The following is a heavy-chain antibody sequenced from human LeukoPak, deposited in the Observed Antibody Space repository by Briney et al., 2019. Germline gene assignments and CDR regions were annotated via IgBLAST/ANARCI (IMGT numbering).Heavy chain of an antibody. V-gene: IGHV1-18*01. CDR1: GYSFTTYG. J-gene: IGHJ4*02. CDR2: ISANNNNT. CDR3: ARAESYFDY. Sequence: ASVKVSCKASGYSFTTYGISWVRQAPGQGLEWMGWISANNNNTDNVQKLQGRVTMTTDTSTSTAYMELRSLRSDDTAVYYCARAESYFDYWGQGTLVTVSS.